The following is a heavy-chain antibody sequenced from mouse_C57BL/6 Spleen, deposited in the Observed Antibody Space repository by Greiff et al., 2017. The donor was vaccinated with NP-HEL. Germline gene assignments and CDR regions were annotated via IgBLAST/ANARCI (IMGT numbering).Heavy chain of an antibody. CDR3: AREGSLLSYAMDY. Sequence: VQLQQSGPELVKPGASVKISCKASGYAFSSSWMNWVKQRPGKGLEWIGRIYPGDGDTNYNGKFKGKATLTADKSSSTAYMQLSSLTSEDSAVYCCAREGSLLSYAMDYWGQGTSVTVSS. CDR2: IYPGDGDT. CDR1: GYAFSSSW. J-gene: IGHJ4*01. V-gene: IGHV1-82*01. D-gene: IGHD2-10*01.